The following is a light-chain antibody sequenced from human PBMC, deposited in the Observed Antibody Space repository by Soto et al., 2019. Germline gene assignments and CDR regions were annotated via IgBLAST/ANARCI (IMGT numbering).Light chain of an antibody. V-gene: IGKV1-39*01. CDR2: AAS. CDR1: QSISSY. CDR3: PQNYITPWT. J-gene: IGKJ1*01. Sequence: DIQMTQSPSSLSASVGDRVTITCRASQSISSYLNWYQQKPGKAPNLLIYAASRLQSGVPSRFSRSGSATDFTLTITSLQPKDLATYYWPQNYITPWTLGQGTKVEIK.